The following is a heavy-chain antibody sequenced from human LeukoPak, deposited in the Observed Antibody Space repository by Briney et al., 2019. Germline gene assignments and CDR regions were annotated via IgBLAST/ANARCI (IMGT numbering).Heavy chain of an antibody. Sequence: SETLSLTCSVSGGSISRYYWSWIRQPPGKGLEWIGYIYYSGSTNYNPSLKSRVTISVDTSKNRFSLKLSSVTAADTAVYYCARLVFDFYDSSGYYWFDPWGQGTLVTVSS. V-gene: IGHV4-59*01. D-gene: IGHD3-22*01. CDR3: ARLVFDFYDSSGYYWFDP. CDR1: GGSISRYY. J-gene: IGHJ5*02. CDR2: IYYSGST.